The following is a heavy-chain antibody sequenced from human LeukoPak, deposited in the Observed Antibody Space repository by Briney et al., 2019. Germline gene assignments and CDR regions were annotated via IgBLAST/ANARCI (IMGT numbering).Heavy chain of an antibody. Sequence: SETLSLTCAVYGGSFSGYYWSWTRQPPGKGLEWIGEINHSGSTNYNPSLKSRVTISVDTSKNQFSLKLSSVTAADTAVYYCAGVTYYYYGMDVWGQGTTVTVSS. CDR2: INHSGST. CDR1: GGSFSGYY. V-gene: IGHV4-34*01. J-gene: IGHJ6*02. CDR3: AGVTYYYYGMDV.